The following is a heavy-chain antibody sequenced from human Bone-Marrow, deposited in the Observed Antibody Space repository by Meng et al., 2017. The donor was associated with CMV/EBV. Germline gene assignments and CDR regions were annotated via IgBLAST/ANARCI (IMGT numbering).Heavy chain of an antibody. D-gene: IGHD3-22*01. V-gene: IGHV1-18*01. CDR3: ARDPFLWSWFKEEVPGLGY. CDR2: ISVYNGNT. J-gene: IGHJ4*02. CDR1: GYTLTSYG. Sequence: ASVKVSCKASGYTLTSYGIGWVRQAPGQGLEWMGWISVYNGNTKYAQKFQGRVTTTTDTSTSTAYMELRSLRSDDTAVYYCARDPFLWSWFKEEVPGLGYWGQGTLVTVSS.